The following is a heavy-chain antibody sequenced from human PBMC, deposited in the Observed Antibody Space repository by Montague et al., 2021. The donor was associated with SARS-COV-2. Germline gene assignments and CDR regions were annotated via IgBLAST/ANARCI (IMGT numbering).Heavy chain of an antibody. V-gene: IGHV4-61*08. J-gene: IGHJ3*02. Sequence: SETLSLTRTVSGGSVTSGDYHWTWIRQPPGKGLEWIGYIYNTGRTDYNPSLKSRVTISMDTSKNQFSLKVDSVSAADTAVYYCATEMPAYDVFDIWGQGTMVTVSS. CDR2: IYNTGRT. CDR3: ATEMPAYDVFDI. CDR1: GGSVTSGDYH. D-gene: IGHD2-2*01.